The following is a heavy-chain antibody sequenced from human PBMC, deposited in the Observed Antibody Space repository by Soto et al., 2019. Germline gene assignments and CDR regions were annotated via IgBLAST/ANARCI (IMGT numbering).Heavy chain of an antibody. CDR3: ARTTIRSGRLAFDI. D-gene: IGHD1-26*01. V-gene: IGHV1-18*01. J-gene: IGHJ3*02. CDR1: GYTFTSYG. Sequence: GASVKVSCKASGYTFTSYGISWVRQAPGQGLEWMGWISAYNGNTNYAQKLQGRVTMTTDTSTSTAYMELRSLRSDDTAVYYCARTTIRSGRLAFDIWGQGTMVTVSS. CDR2: ISAYNGNT.